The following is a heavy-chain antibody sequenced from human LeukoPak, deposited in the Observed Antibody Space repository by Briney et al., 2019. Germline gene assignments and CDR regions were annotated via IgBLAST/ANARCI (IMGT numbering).Heavy chain of an antibody. J-gene: IGHJ4*02. Sequence: GASVKVSCKASGYSFTSYGISWVREAPGRGLEWVGYISAYDGETRYAQKFQSRVTLTTDTSTGTVYMEMRRLRSDDTAVYYCARGGKNYFDFWGQGTLVTVSS. CDR2: ISAYDGET. CDR1: GYSFTSYG. CDR3: ARGGKNYFDF. V-gene: IGHV1-18*01. D-gene: IGHD1-26*01.